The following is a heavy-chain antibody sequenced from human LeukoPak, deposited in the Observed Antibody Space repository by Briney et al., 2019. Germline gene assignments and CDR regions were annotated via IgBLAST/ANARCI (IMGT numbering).Heavy chain of an antibody. V-gene: IGHV1-2*02. CDR2: INPNSGGT. CDR1: GYTFTGYY. J-gene: IGHJ5*02. CDR3: ARDRLGDIVVVPAARYWFDP. Sequence: ASVKVSCKASGYTFTGYYMHWVRQAPGQGLEWMGWINPNSGGTNYAQKFQGRVTMTRDTSISTAYMELSRLRSDDTAVYYCARDRLGDIVVVPAARYWFDPWGQGTLVTVSS. D-gene: IGHD2-2*01.